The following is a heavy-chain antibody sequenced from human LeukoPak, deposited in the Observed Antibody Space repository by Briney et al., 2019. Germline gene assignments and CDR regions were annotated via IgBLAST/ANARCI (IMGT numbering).Heavy chain of an antibody. V-gene: IGHV4-39*07. Sequence: SETLSLTCTVSGGSISSYYWGWIRQPPGKGLEWIGSIYYSGSTYYNPSLKSRVTISVDTSKNQFSLKLSSVTAADTAVYYCARATYYDFWSGYYYYYYMDVWGKGTTVTVSS. D-gene: IGHD3-3*01. CDR3: ARATYYDFWSGYYYYYYMDV. CDR2: IYYSGST. CDR1: GGSISSYY. J-gene: IGHJ6*03.